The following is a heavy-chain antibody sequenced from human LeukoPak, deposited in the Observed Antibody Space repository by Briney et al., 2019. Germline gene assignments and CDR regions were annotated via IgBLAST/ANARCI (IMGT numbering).Heavy chain of an antibody. J-gene: IGHJ3*02. D-gene: IGHD3-16*01. CDR1: GYSISSGYY. CDR3: AIPGGDAFDI. V-gene: IGHV4-38-2*02. CDR2: IYHSGST. Sequence: PSETLSLTCTVSGYSISSGYYWGWIRQPPGKGLEWIGSIYHSGSTNYNPSLKSRVTISVDASKNQFSLKLSSVTAADTAVYYCAIPGGDAFDIWGQGTMVTVSS.